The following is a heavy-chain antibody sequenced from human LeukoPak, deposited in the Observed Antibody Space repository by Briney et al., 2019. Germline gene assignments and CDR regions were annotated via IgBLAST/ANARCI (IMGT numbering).Heavy chain of an antibody. CDR2: IKARTDGGTT. D-gene: IGHD6-25*01. CDR1: GFTFSKAW. CDR3: TTAEDGL. J-gene: IGHJ3*01. V-gene: IGHV3-15*01. Sequence: GGSLRLSCAASGFTFSKAWMTWVRQAPGQGLDWVGRIKARTDGGTTDYAAPVKGRFTISRDDSKNTLYLQMNSLITEDTGVYYRTTAEDGLWGQGTMVTVSS.